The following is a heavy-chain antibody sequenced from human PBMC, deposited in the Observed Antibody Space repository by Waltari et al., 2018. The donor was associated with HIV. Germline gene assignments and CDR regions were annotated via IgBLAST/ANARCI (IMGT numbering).Heavy chain of an antibody. CDR2: ISYDGSNK. J-gene: IGHJ6*02. V-gene: IGHV3-30*18. D-gene: IGHD3-9*01. Sequence: QVQLVESGGGVVQPGRSLRLSCAASGFTFRRHGMHGVRQASGKGLEWVAVISYDGSNKYYADSVKGRFTISRDNSKNTLYLQMNSLRAEDTAVYYCAKDTDLTGFFYYYGLDVWGQGTTVTVSS. CDR3: AKDTDLTGFFYYYGLDV. CDR1: GFTFRRHG.